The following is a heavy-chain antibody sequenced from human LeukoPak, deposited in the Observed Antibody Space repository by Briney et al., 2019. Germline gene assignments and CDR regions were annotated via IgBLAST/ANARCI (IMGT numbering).Heavy chain of an antibody. Sequence: ASVKVSCKASGYTLTGYYMHWVRQAPGQGPEWMGRINPNSGGTNYAQKFQGRVTMTRDTSTSTVYMELSSLRSEDTAVYYCARNSGSYNPIDYWGQGTLVTVSS. CDR3: ARNSGSYNPIDY. V-gene: IGHV1-2*06. CDR1: GYTLTGYY. D-gene: IGHD1-26*01. CDR2: INPNSGGT. J-gene: IGHJ4*02.